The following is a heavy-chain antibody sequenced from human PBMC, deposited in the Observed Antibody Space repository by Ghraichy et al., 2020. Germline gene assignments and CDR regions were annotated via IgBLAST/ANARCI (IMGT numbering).Heavy chain of an antibody. CDR2: IFSNDEK. J-gene: IGHJ6*02. CDR3: ARVYSYYVRYYYYYGMDV. D-gene: IGHD4-11*01. Sequence: SGPTLVKPTETLTLTCTVSGFSLSDARMGVSWIRQPPGKALEWLAHIFSNDEKSYSTSLKSRLTISKDTSKSQVVLTMTNVDPVDTATYYCARVYSYYVRYYYYYGMDVWGQGTTVTVSS. V-gene: IGHV2-26*01. CDR1: GFSLSDARMG.